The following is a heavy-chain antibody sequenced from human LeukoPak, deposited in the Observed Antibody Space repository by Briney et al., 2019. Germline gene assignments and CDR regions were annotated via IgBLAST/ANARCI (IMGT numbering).Heavy chain of an antibody. V-gene: IGHV4-59*01. J-gene: IGHJ4*02. CDR2: IYYSGST. CDR1: GGSLSSYY. D-gene: IGHD3-9*01. Sequence: SQTLSLTCTVSGGSLSSYYWTWIRQPPGQELEWIGYIYYSGSTNYNPSLKSRVTISIDTSKNQFSLKLSSVTVADTAVYYCARGLKFYDILTAYYTFPYFDYWGQGALVTVSS. CDR3: ARGLKFYDILTAYYTFPYFDY.